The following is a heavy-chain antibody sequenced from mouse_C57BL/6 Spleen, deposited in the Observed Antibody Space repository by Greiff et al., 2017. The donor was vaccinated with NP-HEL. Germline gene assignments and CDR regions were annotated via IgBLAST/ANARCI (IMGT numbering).Heavy chain of an antibody. J-gene: IGHJ2*01. CDR3: AKGDGYYVYFDY. Sequence: QVQLQQSGAELVKPGASVKMSCKASGYTFTSYWITWVKQRPGQGLEWIGDIYPGSGSTNYNEKFKSKATLTVDTSSSTAYMQLSSLTSEDSAVYYCAKGDGYYVYFDYWGQGTTLTVSS. CDR1: GYTFTSYW. V-gene: IGHV1-55*01. CDR2: IYPGSGST. D-gene: IGHD2-3*01.